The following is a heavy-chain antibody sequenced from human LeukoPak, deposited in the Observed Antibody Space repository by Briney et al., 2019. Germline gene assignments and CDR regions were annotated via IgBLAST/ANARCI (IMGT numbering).Heavy chain of an antibody. J-gene: IGHJ4*02. D-gene: IGHD6-19*01. CDR2: IGTAGDT. V-gene: IGHV3-13*01. CDR1: GFTFSSYD. CDR3: ARAVPTVIDYSSGWYFDY. Sequence: GGSLRLSCAASGFTFSSYDMHWVRQATGKGLEWVSAIGTAGDTYYPGSVKGRFTISRENAKNSLYLQMNSLRAGDTAVYYCARAVPTVIDYSSGWYFDYWGQGTLVTVSS.